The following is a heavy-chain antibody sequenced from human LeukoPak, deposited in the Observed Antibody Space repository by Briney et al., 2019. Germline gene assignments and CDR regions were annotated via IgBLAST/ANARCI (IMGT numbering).Heavy chain of an antibody. CDR2: ISYDGSSK. CDR1: GFTFSSYG. D-gene: IGHD3-10*01. Sequence: GGSLRLSCAASGFTFSSYGMHWVRQAPGKGLEWVAVISYDGSSKYYADSVKGRFTISRDNSKNTLYLQMNSLRAEDTAVYYCAKGPYYYGSGSYSLDPDYWGQGTLVTVSS. CDR3: AKGPYYYGSGSYSLDPDY. V-gene: IGHV3-30*18. J-gene: IGHJ4*02.